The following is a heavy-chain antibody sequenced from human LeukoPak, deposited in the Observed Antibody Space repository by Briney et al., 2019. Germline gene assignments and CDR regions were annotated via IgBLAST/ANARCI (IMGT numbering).Heavy chain of an antibody. Sequence: GGSLRLSCAASGFTFNNYYMSWIRQAPGKGLEWISYISSTVNTTYYADSVKGRFTISRDNAKNSLYLQMNSLRAEDTAVYYCAREGGYYHLDYWGQGTLVTVSS. D-gene: IGHD3-22*01. CDR3: AREGGYYHLDY. CDR1: GFTFNNYY. CDR2: ISSTVNTT. J-gene: IGHJ4*02. V-gene: IGHV3-11*01.